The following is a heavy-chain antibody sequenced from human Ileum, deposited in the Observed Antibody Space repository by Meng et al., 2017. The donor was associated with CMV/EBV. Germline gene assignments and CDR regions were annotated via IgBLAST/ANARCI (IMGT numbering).Heavy chain of an antibody. D-gene: IGHD3-10*01. Sequence: VGSLRLSCAASGFTSSNSWMIWVRQAPGKGLEWVASIKQGGSEKYYVDSVKGRFTISRDDAKNSLYLQMNSLRVEDTAAYYCARDKTHGSGSYHNYYGMDVWGQGTTVTVSS. CDR1: GFTSSNSW. J-gene: IGHJ6*02. V-gene: IGHV3-7*01. CDR2: IKQGGSEK. CDR3: ARDKTHGSGSYHNYYGMDV.